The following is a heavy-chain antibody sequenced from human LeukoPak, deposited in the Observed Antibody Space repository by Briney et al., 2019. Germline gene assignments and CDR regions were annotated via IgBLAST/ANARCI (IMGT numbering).Heavy chain of an antibody. D-gene: IGHD3-22*01. CDR1: GFTFSSYE. Sequence: GGSLRLSCAASGFTFSSYEMNWVRQAPGKGLEWVSYISSSGSPIYYADSVKGRFTISRDNAKNSLYLQMNSLRAEDTAVYYCARECRDYYDSSGYSDPCFDYWGQGTLVTVSS. V-gene: IGHV3-48*03. J-gene: IGHJ4*02. CDR2: ISSSGSPI. CDR3: ARECRDYYDSSGYSDPCFDY.